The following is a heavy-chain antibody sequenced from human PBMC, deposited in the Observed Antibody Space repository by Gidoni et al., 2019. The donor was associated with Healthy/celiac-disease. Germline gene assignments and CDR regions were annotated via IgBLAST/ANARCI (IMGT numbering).Heavy chain of an antibody. V-gene: IGHV4-34*01. CDR2: IKHSGST. Sequence: QVQLQQWGAGLLKPSEPLSLTCAVYGGSFSGYYWSWIRQPPGKGLEWIGEIKHSGSTNYNPALKSRVTISVDTSKNQFSLKLSSVTAADTAAYYCARGGTYCSSTSCANNWFDPWGQGTLVAVSS. J-gene: IGHJ5*02. CDR3: ARGGTYCSSTSCANNWFDP. CDR1: GGSFSGYY. D-gene: IGHD2-2*01.